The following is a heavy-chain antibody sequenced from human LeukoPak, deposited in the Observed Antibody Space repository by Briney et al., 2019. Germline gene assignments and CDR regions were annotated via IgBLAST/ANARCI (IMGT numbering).Heavy chain of an antibody. CDR2: FDPEDGET. CDR1: GYTLTELS. D-gene: IGHD5-18*01. J-gene: IGHJ4*02. V-gene: IGHV1-24*01. CDR3: ATAYAQRGYSYGNFDY. Sequence: AASVKVSCKVSGYTLTELSMHWVRQAPGKGLEWMGGFDPEDGETIYAQKFQGRVTMTEDTSTDTAYMELSSLRSEDTAVYYCATAYAQRGYSYGNFDYWGQGTLVTVSS.